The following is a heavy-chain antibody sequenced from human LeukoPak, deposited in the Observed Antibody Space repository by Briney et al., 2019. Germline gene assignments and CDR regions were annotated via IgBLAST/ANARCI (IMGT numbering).Heavy chain of an antibody. CDR1: GFTFSSYW. V-gene: IGHV3-7*01. CDR2: IKQDGSEK. Sequence: GGSLRLSCAASGFTFSSYWMSWVRQAPGKGLEWVANIKQDGSEKYYVDSVKGRFTISRDNAKNSLYLQMNSLRAEDTAVYYCARSIAALHFDYWGQGTLVTVSP. CDR3: ARSIAALHFDY. D-gene: IGHD6-6*01. J-gene: IGHJ4*02.